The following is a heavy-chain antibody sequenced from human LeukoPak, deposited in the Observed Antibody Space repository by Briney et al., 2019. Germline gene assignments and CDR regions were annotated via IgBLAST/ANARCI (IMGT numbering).Heavy chain of an antibody. V-gene: IGHV1-2*02. CDR2: INPNSGGT. J-gene: IGHJ4*02. CDR1: GYTFTGYY. CDR3: ARDRVLRYFDWLLD. D-gene: IGHD3-9*01. Sequence: ASVKVSCKASGYTFTGYYMHWVRQAPGQGLEWMGWINPNSGGTNYAQKFQGRVTMTRDTSISTAYMELSRLRSDDTAVYYCARDRVLRYFDWLLDWGQGTLATVSS.